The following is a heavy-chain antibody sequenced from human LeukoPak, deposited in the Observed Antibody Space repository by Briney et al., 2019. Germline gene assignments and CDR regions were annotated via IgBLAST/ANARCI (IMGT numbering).Heavy chain of an antibody. D-gene: IGHD6-13*01. CDR1: GYAISSGYF. CDR3: ARGYSSSWYFNWFDP. V-gene: IGHV4-38-2*02. Sequence: SETLSLTCSVSGYAISSGYFWGWIRQPPGKGLEWIGTIYHSGSTYYNPSLKSRVTISVDTSKNQFSLKLSSVTAADTAVYYCARGYSSSWYFNWFDPWGQGTLVTVSS. CDR2: IYHSGST. J-gene: IGHJ5*02.